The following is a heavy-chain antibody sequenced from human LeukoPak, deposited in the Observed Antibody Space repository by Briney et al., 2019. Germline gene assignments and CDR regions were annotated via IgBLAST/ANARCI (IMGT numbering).Heavy chain of an antibody. J-gene: IGHJ5*02. CDR1: GFTFNNYG. D-gene: IGHD3-10*01. V-gene: IGHV3-30*02. CDR3: AKDYSKTSYYGSGTYYRPNWFDP. CDR2: IRYDGSNK. Sequence: GGSLRLSCAAPGFTFNNYGIHWVRQAPGKGLEWVAFIRYDGSNKYYADSVKGRFTISRDNSKNTLYLQMNSLRAEDTAMYYCAKDYSKTSYYGSGTYYRPNWFDPWGQGTLVTVSS.